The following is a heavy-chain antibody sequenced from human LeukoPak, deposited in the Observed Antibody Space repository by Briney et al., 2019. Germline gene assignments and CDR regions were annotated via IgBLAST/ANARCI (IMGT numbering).Heavy chain of an antibody. CDR3: ARDPYDYGDSGEYY. CDR1: GFTFSSYS. V-gene: IGHV3-21*01. D-gene: IGHD4-17*01. CDR2: ISSSSSYI. J-gene: IGHJ4*02. Sequence: TGGSLRLSCAASGFTFSSYSMNWVRPAPGEGLEGGSSISSSSSYIYYADSVKGRFTISRDNAKNSLYLQMNSLRAEDTAVYYCARDPYDYGDSGEYYWGQGTLVTVSS.